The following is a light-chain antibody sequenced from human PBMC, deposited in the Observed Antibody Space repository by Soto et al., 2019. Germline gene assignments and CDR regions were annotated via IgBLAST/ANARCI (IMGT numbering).Light chain of an antibody. CDR3: QQRGNWPLT. J-gene: IGKJ1*01. CDR1: QSVSSY. Sequence: EIMLTQSPATMSLYPGERTTLTCRASQSVSSYFAWYQQKPGQAPRLLIYDASNRATGIPARFSGSGSGTDFTLTISSLEPEDFAVYYCQQRGNWPLTFGQGTKVDIK. CDR2: DAS. V-gene: IGKV3-11*01.